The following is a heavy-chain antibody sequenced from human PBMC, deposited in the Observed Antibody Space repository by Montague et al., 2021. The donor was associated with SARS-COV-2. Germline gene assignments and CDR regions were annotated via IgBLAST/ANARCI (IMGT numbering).Heavy chain of an antibody. CDR1: GRSFSGYY. Sequence: SETLSLTCAVYGRSFSGYYWSWIRQPPGKGLEWIGEINRSGSTNYNPSLKSRVTISVDTSKNQFSLKLSSVTAADTAVYYCARGPRITMIVVVITDIWFDPWGQGTLVTVSS. V-gene: IGHV4-34*01. CDR2: INRSGST. D-gene: IGHD3-22*01. J-gene: IGHJ5*02. CDR3: ARGPRITMIVVVITDIWFDP.